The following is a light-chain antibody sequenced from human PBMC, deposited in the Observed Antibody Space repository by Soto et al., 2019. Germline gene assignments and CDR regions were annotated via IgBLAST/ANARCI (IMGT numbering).Light chain of an antibody. CDR3: ATWDDSLNGVV. Sequence: QSVLTQPPSASGTPGQTIALSCSGGTSNIGRHTVNWFQQLPGTAPRLLIYSNTQRPSGVPDRFSGSKSGTSASLAISGLQSEYEGDYYCATWDDSLNGVVFGGGTKVTVL. J-gene: IGLJ2*01. V-gene: IGLV1-44*01. CDR2: SNT. CDR1: TSNIGRHT.